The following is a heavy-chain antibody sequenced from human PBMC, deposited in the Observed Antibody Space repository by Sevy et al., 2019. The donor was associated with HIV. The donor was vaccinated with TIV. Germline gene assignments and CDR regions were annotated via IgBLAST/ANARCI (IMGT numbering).Heavy chain of an antibody. CDR3: AKTPFMDFWNDYYSFYFDF. J-gene: IGHJ4*02. Sequence: GGSLRLSCAAAGFNLNNYAMTWVRQAPGKGLEWVSGISFSGSQTYYAESVKGRFSISRDPSKNTLYLQMNNVRVEDTAVYFCAKTPFMDFWNDYYSFYFDFWGQGTLVTVSS. CDR1: GFNLNNYA. CDR2: ISFSGSQT. V-gene: IGHV3-23*01. D-gene: IGHD3-3*01.